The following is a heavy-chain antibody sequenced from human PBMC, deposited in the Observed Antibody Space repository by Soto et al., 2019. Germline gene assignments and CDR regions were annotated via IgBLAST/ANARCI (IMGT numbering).Heavy chain of an antibody. D-gene: IGHD6-6*01. V-gene: IGHV3-30-3*01. CDR2: ISYDGSNK. J-gene: IGHJ6*02. CDR1: GFTVSSYA. CDR3: ARIRRQLVLYYYGMDV. Sequence: GGSLRLTCAASGFTVSSYAMHWVRQAPGKGREWVAVISYDGSNKYYADSVKGRFTISRDNSKNTLYLQMNSLRAEDTAVYYCARIRRQLVLYYYGMDVWGQGTTVTVSS.